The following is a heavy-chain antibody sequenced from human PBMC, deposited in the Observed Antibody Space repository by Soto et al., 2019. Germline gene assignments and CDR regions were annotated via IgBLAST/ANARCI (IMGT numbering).Heavy chain of an antibody. J-gene: IGHJ3*02. CDR2: IYHRVST. CDR3: ATVDIVATISI. D-gene: IGHD5-12*01. Sequence: NLSLACGVARGSISSSNCWSWVRQPPGKGLEWIGEIYHRVSTNYNPSIKSRVTISVDKSKNQFSPKLSSVTAADTAVYSCATVDIVATISIWGQGTMVTVSS. CDR1: RGSISSSNC. V-gene: IGHV4-4*01.